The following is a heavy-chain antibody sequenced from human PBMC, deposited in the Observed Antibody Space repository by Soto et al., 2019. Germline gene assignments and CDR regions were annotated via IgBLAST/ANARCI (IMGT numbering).Heavy chain of an antibody. CDR1: EFTFSVYS. J-gene: IGHJ6*02. CDR3: TRDRVKIRGGYYHYYGMDV. D-gene: IGHD3-10*01. CDR2: ISSGSSYI. Sequence: DVQLEESGGGLVKPGGSLRLSCVASEFTFSVYSMNWVRQAPGKGLGWVSSISSGSSYIYYADSVKGRFTISRDNDKSSLFLHMNSLKVDDTAVYYCTRDRVKIRGGYYHYYGMDVWGQGTTVTVSS. V-gene: IGHV3-21*02.